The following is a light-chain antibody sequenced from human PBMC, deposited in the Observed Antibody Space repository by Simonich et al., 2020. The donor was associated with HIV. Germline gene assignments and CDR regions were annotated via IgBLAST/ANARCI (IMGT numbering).Light chain of an antibody. CDR2: WAS. J-gene: IGKJ1*01. V-gene: IGKV4-1*01. CDR3: QQYYTTPPT. Sequence: EIVMTQSPAALSVSPGERATLSCRASQSISSSYLAWDQQKPGQPPNLLIYWASTRESGVPDRFSASGSGTDFTLTISSLQAEDVAVYYCQQYYTTPPTFGQGTKVEIK. CDR1: QSISSSY.